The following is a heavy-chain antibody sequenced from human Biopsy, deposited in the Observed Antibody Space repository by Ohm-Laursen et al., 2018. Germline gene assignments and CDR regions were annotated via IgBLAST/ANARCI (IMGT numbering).Heavy chain of an antibody. Sequence: TLSLTSTVSGVSMNTGTYYWTWLRQNPATGLEWIGYVHKSGNTLYNPSLKSRLSISVDTSRNQFSLKLTSVTAADTALYYCTRAGGGKIYGLWGQGTLVTVSS. J-gene: IGHJ4*02. V-gene: IGHV4-31*03. CDR3: TRAGGGKIYGL. D-gene: IGHD3-16*01. CDR2: VHKSGNT. CDR1: GVSMNTGTYY.